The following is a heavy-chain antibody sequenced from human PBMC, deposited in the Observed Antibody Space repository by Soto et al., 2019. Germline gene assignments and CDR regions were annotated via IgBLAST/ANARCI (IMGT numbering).Heavy chain of an antibody. CDR2: TFHSGTT. D-gene: IGHD2-8*01. CDR1: GDSISSADYF. Sequence: SETLSLTCSVSGDSISSADYFWTWIRQSPGKGLEWMGYTFHSGTTYYNPSLKGRLLISIENSKNQFSLRLTSVTAADSAVYFCAREPYLPKARNGFWGPGTLVTVSS. V-gene: IGHV4-30-4*01. J-gene: IGHJ4*02. CDR3: AREPYLPKARNGF.